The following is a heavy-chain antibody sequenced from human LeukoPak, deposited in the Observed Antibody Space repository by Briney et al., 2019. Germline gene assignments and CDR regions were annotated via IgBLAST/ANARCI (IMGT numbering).Heavy chain of an antibody. J-gene: IGHJ4*02. CDR3: AREKLGFDY. Sequence: GGSLRLSCAASGFTFSSYAMHWVRQAPGKGLEWVAVISYDGSNKYYADSVKGRFTISRDNSKNTLYLQMNSLRAEDTAVYYCAREKLGFDYWGPATLVTVSS. V-gene: IGHV3-30-3*01. CDR1: GFTFSSYA. D-gene: IGHD6-6*01. CDR2: ISYDGSNK.